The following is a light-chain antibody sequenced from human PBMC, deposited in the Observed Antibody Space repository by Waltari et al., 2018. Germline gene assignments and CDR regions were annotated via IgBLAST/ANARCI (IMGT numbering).Light chain of an antibody. V-gene: IGLV1-47*01. CDR1: SSNIGSNY. J-gene: IGLJ6*01. CDR3: AAWDDSLSGNV. CDR2: RNN. Sequence: QSVLTQPPSASGTPGQRVTISCSGSSSNIGSNYVYWYQQLPGTAPKLLSYRNNQRPSGVLDRFAGSKSGTSASLAISGLRSEDEADYYCAAWDDSLSGNVFGSGTKVTVL.